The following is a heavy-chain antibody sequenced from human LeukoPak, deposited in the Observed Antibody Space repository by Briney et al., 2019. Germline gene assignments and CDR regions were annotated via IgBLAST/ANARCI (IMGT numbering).Heavy chain of an antibody. CDR2: IYSDGST. CDR1: GFTVRSSY. V-gene: IGHV3-66*01. J-gene: IGHJ4*02. CDR3: AKALGGGYYSCFDY. Sequence: GGSLRLSCAASGFTVRSSYMSWVRQAPGKGLEWVSIIYSDGSTYYAESVKGRFTISRDNSKNTLYLQMNSLRAEDTAVYYCAKALGGGYYSCFDYWGQGTLVTVSS. D-gene: IGHD3-22*01.